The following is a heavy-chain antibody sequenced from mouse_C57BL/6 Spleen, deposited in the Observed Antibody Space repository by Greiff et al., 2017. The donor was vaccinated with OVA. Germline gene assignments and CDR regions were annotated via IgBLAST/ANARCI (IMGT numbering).Heavy chain of an antibody. Sequence: EVMLVESEGGLVQPGSSMKLSCTASGFTFSDYYMAWVRQVPEKGLEWVANINYDGSSTYYLDSLKSRFIISRDNAKNILYLQMSSLKSEDTATYDCARATSDYGSSYQYFDVWGTGTTVTVSS. V-gene: IGHV5-16*01. CDR3: ARATSDYGSSYQYFDV. D-gene: IGHD1-1*01. J-gene: IGHJ1*03. CDR2: INYDGSST. CDR1: GFTFSDYY.